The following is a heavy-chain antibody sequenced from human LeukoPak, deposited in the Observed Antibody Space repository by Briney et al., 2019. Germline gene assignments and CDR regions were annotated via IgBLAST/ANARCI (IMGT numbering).Heavy chain of an antibody. Sequence: SETLSLTCTVSGGSISSSSYYWGWIRQPPGKGLEWIGSIYYSGSTNYNPSLKSRVTISVDTSKNQFSLKLSSVTAADTAVYYCARDMSGRYKGWFDPWGQGTLVTVSS. CDR1: GGSISSSSYY. J-gene: IGHJ5*02. V-gene: IGHV4-39*07. CDR3: ARDMSGRYKGWFDP. D-gene: IGHD3-10*01. CDR2: IYYSGST.